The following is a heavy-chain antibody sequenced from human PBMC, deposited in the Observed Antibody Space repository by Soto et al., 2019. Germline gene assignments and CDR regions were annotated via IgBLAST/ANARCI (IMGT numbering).Heavy chain of an antibody. V-gene: IGHV3-48*03. CDR3: VRGETWLQLSYYFDY. CDR2: ISTSGSTI. CDR1: GFTFSSYE. D-gene: IGHD5-12*01. J-gene: IGHJ4*02. Sequence: QAGGSLRLSCAASGFTFSSYEMNWVRQAPGKGLEWVSYISTSGSTIYYADSVKGRFTISRDNAKNSLYLQMYTLRAEDTAVYYCVRGETWLQLSYYFDYWGQGTLVTVS.